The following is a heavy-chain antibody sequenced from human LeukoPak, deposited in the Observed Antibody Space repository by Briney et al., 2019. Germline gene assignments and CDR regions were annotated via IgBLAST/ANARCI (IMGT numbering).Heavy chain of an antibody. V-gene: IGHV1-46*01. CDR3: ARETWFDP. CDR1: GYTFTSYY. Sequence: ASVRVSCKASGYTFTSYYIHWVRQAPGQGLEWVGIINPSGGSTSYAQKFQGRVTMTRDTSTTTVYMELSSLRSEDTAVYYCARETWFDPWGQGTLVTVSS. J-gene: IGHJ5*02. CDR2: INPSGGST.